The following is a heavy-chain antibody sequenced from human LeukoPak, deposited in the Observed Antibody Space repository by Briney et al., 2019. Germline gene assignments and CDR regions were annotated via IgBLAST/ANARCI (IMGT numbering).Heavy chain of an antibody. CDR1: GYTFTSYG. CDR3: ARVQRELRYFDWLPFPYYMDV. CDR2: ISADNGNT. Sequence: ASVKVSCKASGYTFTSYGISWVRQAPGQGLEWMGWISADNGNTNYAQKLQGRVTMTTDTSTSTAYMEPRSLRSDDTAVYYCARVQRELRYFDWLPFPYYMDVWGKGTTVTVSS. V-gene: IGHV1-18*01. J-gene: IGHJ6*03. D-gene: IGHD3-9*01.